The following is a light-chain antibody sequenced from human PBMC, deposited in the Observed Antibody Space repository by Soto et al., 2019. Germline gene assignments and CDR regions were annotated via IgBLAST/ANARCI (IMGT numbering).Light chain of an antibody. CDR3: CSYSDSSTLLVV. CDR1: SSDVGSYNL. Sequence: QSALTQPASVSGSPGQSITISCTGTSSDVGSYNLVSWYQQHPGKAPKLMIYEGSKRPSGVSNRFSGSKSGNTASLTISGLQAEAEAEDYCCSYSDSSTLLVVFGGGTKLTVL. J-gene: IGLJ2*01. V-gene: IGLV2-23*01. CDR2: EGS.